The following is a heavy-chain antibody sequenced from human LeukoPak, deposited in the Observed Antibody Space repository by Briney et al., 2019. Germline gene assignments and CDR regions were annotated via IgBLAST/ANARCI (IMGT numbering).Heavy chain of an antibody. D-gene: IGHD4-17*01. J-gene: IGHJ4*02. CDR1: IDSFTNYY. V-gene: IGHV4-34*01. CDR2: VNDSGGT. CDR3: ARANTYGDADFDY. Sequence: SETLSLTCAVYIDSFTNYYWNWIRQTPGKGLEWIGEVNDSGGTNINPSLRSRVILSVDTSKNQFSLKLSSVTAADTAVYYCARANTYGDADFDYWGQGTLVTVSS.